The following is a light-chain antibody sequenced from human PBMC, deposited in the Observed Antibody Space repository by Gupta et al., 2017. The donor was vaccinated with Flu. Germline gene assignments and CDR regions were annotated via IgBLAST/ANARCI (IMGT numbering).Light chain of an antibody. CDR2: SDD. J-gene: IGLJ1*01. V-gene: IGLV1-44*01. CDR3: AAWDDSLNGSV. CDR1: SSNIGGHT. Sequence: SSSNIGGHTVNWYQQLPGTAPKLLIFSDDQRPSGVPDRFSGSKSGTSASLAISGLQSEDDADYYCAAWDDSLNGSVFGTGTKVTVL.